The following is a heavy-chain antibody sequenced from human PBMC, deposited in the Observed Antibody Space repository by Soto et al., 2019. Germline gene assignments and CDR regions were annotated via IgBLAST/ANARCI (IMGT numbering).Heavy chain of an antibody. D-gene: IGHD5-12*01. CDR1: GFTVSSSNY. V-gene: IGHV3-53*01. Sequence: EVQLVESGGGLIQPGGSLRLSCVVSGFTVSSSNYMSWVRQAPGKGLEWVSVIYTGGTTYYADSVKGRFTISRDNFKNTLYLQMNSLRAEDTAVYYCHGYGYWGQGTLVTVSS. CDR2: IYTGGTT. CDR3: HGYGY. J-gene: IGHJ4*02.